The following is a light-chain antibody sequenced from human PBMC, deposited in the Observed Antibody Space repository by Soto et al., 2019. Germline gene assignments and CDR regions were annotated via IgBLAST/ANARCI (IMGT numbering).Light chain of an antibody. Sequence: IVMTQSPATLSVSPGERATLSCRASQTLINKLAWFQQEPGQAPRLLIYDASTRATGVPARFSGSGSGTEFTLTISSLHSEDFAVYYCQQYNDWQWTFGQGTKVEIK. J-gene: IGKJ1*01. CDR3: QQYNDWQWT. CDR2: DAS. V-gene: IGKV3-15*01. CDR1: QTLINK.